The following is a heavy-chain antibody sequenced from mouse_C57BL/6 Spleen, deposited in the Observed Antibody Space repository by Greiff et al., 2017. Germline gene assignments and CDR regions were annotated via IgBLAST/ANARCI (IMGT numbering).Heavy chain of an antibody. CDR2: LDPSDSYT. D-gene: IGHD3-3*01. Sequence: QVQLQQSGAELVMPGASVKLSCKASGYTFTSYCMHWVKQRPGQGLEWIGELDPSDSYTNYNPKFKGKSTLAVDKSSSTAYMQLRNLTSEDSAVYYCAREDSYPGPWGDWGNGTTLTVSS. CDR1: GYTFTSYC. CDR3: AREDSYPGPWGD. V-gene: IGHV1-69*01. J-gene: IGHJ2*01.